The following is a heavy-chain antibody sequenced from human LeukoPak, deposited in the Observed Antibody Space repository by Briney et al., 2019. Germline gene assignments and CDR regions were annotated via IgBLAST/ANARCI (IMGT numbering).Heavy chain of an antibody. Sequence: ASVKVSCKASGGTFSSYAISWVRQAPGQGLKWMGGIIPIFGTANYAQKFQGRVMITADESTSTAYMELSSLRSEDTAVYYCARASRSFVWAAFDYWGQGTLVTVSS. CDR2: IIPIFGTA. D-gene: IGHD1-26*01. CDR3: ARASRSFVWAAFDY. CDR1: GGTFSSYA. J-gene: IGHJ4*02. V-gene: IGHV1-69*13.